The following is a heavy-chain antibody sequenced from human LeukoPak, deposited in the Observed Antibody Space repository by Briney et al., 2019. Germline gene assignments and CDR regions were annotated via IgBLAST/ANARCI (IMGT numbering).Heavy chain of an antibody. CDR1: GFTFSSYW. J-gene: IGHJ6*02. CDR2: IKQDRSEK. D-gene: IGHD3/OR15-3a*01. Sequence: GGSLRLSCAASGFTFSSYWMSWVRQAPGKGLEWVANIKQDRSEKYYVDSVKGRFTISRDNAKNSLYLQMNSLRAEDTAVYYCARLYPGLLSRGSQYYYYYGMDVWGQGTTVTVSS. V-gene: IGHV3-7*01. CDR3: ARLYPGLLSRGSQYYYYYGMDV.